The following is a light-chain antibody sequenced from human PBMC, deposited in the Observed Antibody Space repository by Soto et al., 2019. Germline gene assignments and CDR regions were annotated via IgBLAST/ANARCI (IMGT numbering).Light chain of an antibody. CDR3: TSYATGNTFP. Sequence: QSVLTQPASVSGSPGQSITISCTGTSSDVGGYNYVAWYQQHPGKVPRLMIYEVSNRPSGVPDRFSGSKSGNTASLTVSGLQAEDEADYYCTSYATGNTFPFGGGTKLTVL. V-gene: IGLV2-14*01. J-gene: IGLJ2*01. CDR1: SSDVGGYNY. CDR2: EVS.